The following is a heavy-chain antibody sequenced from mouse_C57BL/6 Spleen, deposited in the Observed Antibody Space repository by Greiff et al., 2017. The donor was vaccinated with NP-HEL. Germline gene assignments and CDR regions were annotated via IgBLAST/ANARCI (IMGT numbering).Heavy chain of an antibody. CDR3: ARGITTVVATDYAMDY. D-gene: IGHD1-1*01. CDR1: GYTFTSYW. CDR2: IDPSDSYT. V-gene: IGHV1-69*01. J-gene: IGHJ4*01. Sequence: QVQLQQPGAELVMPGASVKLSCKASGYTFTSYWMHWVKQRPGQGLEWIGEIDPSDSYTTSNQKFTGKSTLTVDKSSSTAYMQLSSLTSEDSAVYYCARGITTVVATDYAMDYWGQGTSVTVSS.